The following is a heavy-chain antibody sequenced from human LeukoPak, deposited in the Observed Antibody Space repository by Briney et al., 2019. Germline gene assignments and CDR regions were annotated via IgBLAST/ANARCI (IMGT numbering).Heavy chain of an antibody. CDR2: ISGRGRTI. Sequence: GGSLRLSCAASGFTFSDYTMSWMRQAPGEGLEWVSDISGRGRTINYADSVKGRFTISRDNAKNSLYLQMNSLRAEDTAVYYCTRGVSPHDYWGQGTQVTVSS. CDR1: GFTFSDYT. J-gene: IGHJ4*02. V-gene: IGHV3-11*01. CDR3: TRGVSPHDY.